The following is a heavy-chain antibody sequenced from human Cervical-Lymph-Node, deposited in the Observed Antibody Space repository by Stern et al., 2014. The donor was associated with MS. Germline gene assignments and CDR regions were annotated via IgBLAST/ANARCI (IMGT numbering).Heavy chain of an antibody. J-gene: IGHJ3*02. CDR2: VSYSGST. V-gene: IGHV4-59*12. CDR3: ARKLNRGSYYDVFDI. D-gene: IGHD1-26*01. CDR1: GGSIRDYY. Sequence: QLQLQESGPGLVKPSETLSLTCIVSGGSIRDYYWSWIRQPPGKGLEWIGYVSYSGSTNYNPSLMSRGTISVDTSQNQCSLRLISVTAADTAVYYCARKLNRGSYYDVFDIWGQGTMVTVSS.